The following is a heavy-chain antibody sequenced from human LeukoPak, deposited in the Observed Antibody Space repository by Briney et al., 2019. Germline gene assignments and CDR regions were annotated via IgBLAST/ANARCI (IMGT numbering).Heavy chain of an antibody. CDR2: IYPGDSDT. D-gene: IGHD3-22*01. CDR1: GYSFTNYG. J-gene: IGHJ4*02. Sequence: GESLKIPLKRLGYSFTNYGIGRFRQMPGKGLEWMGIIYPGDSDTRYSPSFQGQVTISADKSISTAYLQWSSLKASDTAMYYCACTIVGGLGECEFCGRGSLVTVSS. V-gene: IGHV5-51*01. CDR3: ACTIVGGLGECEF.